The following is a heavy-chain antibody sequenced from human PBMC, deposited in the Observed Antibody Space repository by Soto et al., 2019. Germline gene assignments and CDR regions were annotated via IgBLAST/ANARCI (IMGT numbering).Heavy chain of an antibody. D-gene: IGHD6-19*01. CDR2: INPNSGGT. CDR1: EYTFGGFY. Sequence: GASVKVPCKDSEYTFGGFYMHWVRQAPGQGLEWMGWINPNSGGTKYPEKSQDRVTMNRDTSVSTAYMELSRLTSDDTAVYYCASAAVTGTAGLDFWGQGTQVTVSS. V-gene: IGHV1-2*02. J-gene: IGHJ4*02. CDR3: ASAAVTGTAGLDF.